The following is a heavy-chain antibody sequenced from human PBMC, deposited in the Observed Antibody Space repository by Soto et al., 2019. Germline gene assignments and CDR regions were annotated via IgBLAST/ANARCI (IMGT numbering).Heavy chain of an antibody. CDR1: GYTITSYA. D-gene: IGHD6-13*01. V-gene: IGHV1-3*01. J-gene: IGHJ4*02. CDR3: ARPHFSSSYYFDY. CDR2: INAGNGNT. Sequence: QVQLVQSGAEVKKRGASVKVSCKASGYTITSYAMQWVRQAPVQRLEWMGWINAGNGNTKYSQKFQGRVDITRDTPASTAYMELSSLRSEDTAVYYCARPHFSSSYYFDYWGQGTLVTVSS.